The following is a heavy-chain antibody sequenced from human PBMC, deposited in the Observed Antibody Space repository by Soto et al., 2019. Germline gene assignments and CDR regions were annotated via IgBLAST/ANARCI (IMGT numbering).Heavy chain of an antibody. CDR1: GYTFTSYA. Sequence: ASVQVSCKASGYTFTSYAMHWVRQAPGQRLEWMGWINAGNGNTKFSHKFQGRVTITRDTSASTAYMELSSLRSEDTAVYYCARSIVVVTALDYWGQGTLVTV. CDR2: INAGNGNT. D-gene: IGHD2-21*02. CDR3: ARSIVVVTALDY. V-gene: IGHV1-3*01. J-gene: IGHJ4*02.